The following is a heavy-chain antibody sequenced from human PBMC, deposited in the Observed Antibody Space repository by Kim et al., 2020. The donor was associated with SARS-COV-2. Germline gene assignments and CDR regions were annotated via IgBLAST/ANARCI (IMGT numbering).Heavy chain of an antibody. Sequence: AASVKGRFTISRDKSKNTLYLQMNSLRAEDTAVYYCAKGNDYGDYMGWDYWGQGTLVTVSS. J-gene: IGHJ4*02. CDR3: AKGNDYGDYMGWDY. V-gene: IGHV3-23*01. D-gene: IGHD4-17*01.